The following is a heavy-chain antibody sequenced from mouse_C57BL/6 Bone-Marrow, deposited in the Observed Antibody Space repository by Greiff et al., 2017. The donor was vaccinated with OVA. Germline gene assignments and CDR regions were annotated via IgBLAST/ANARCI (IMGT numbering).Heavy chain of an antibody. J-gene: IGHJ4*01. CDR3: RRGANYGYAMDY. CDR1: GYSITSGYY. D-gene: IGHD1-1*02. Sequence: EVKLMESGPGLVKPSQSLSLTCSVTGYSITSGYYWNWIRQFPGNKLEWMGYISNDGSNNYNPSLKNRISFTRDTSTNPIVLKLNSVTTEDTTAYYCRRGANYGYAMDYWGQGTSVTVSS. CDR2: ISNDGSN. V-gene: IGHV3-6*01.